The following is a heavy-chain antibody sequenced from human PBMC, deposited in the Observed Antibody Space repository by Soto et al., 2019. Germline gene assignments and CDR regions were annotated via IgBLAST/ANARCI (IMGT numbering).Heavy chain of an antibody. CDR1: GFTVSSNY. CDR2: IYSGGST. D-gene: IGHD2-21*02. CDR3: ARDQGGYCGGDCYSIDGYFDL. Sequence: EVQLVESGGGLVQPGGSLRLSCAASGFTVSSNYMSWVRQAPGKGLEWVSVIYSGGSTYYADSVKGRFTISRDNSTKTLYRQMNSVRAEDTAVYYCARDQGGYCGGDCYSIDGYFDLWGRGTLVTVYS. J-gene: IGHJ2*01. V-gene: IGHV3-66*01.